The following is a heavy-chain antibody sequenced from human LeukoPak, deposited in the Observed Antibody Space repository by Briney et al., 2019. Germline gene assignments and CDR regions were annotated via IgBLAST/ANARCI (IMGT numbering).Heavy chain of an antibody. CDR3: ARIGSGYDLDH. CDR2: INHSGST. J-gene: IGHJ4*02. V-gene: IGHV4-34*01. CDR1: GGSFSGYY. Sequence: SETLSLTCAVYGGSFSGYYWSWIRQPPGKGLEWIGEINHSGSTNYNPSLKSRVTISVDTSKNQFSLKLSSVTAADTAVYYCARIGSGYDLDHWGQGTLVTVSS. D-gene: IGHD5-12*01.